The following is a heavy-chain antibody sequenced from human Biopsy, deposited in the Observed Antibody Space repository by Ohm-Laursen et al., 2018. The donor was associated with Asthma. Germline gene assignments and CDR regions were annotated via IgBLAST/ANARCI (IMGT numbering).Heavy chain of an antibody. D-gene: IGHD3-9*01. J-gene: IGHJ3*02. CDR1: GYTFINYA. Sequence: SVKVSCKASGYTFINYAIHWVRQAPGHSLEWMGWINAANGNTKYSQKFQGRLTISRDTSASTAYMDLSSLRSEDTAVYYCARTYFDFLTGQVHDAFAMWGQGTMVTVS. CDR2: INAANGNT. V-gene: IGHV1-3*01. CDR3: ARTYFDFLTGQVHDAFAM.